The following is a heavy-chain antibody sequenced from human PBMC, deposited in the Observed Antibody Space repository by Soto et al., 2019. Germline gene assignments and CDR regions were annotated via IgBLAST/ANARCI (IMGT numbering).Heavy chain of an antibody. D-gene: IGHD3-10*01. J-gene: IGHJ4*02. V-gene: IGHV3-30*18. CDR3: AKPYDDGSRASYYFDC. CDR1: RFSFSSYG. CDR2: ISFDGSNT. Sequence: SLRLSCAASRFSFSSYGMHWVRQAPGKGLEWVAVISFDGSNTYYADSVKGRFTISRDNSKNALYLQMKNIRVEDTAVNYCAKPYDDGSRASYYFDCWSGGALVTVSS.